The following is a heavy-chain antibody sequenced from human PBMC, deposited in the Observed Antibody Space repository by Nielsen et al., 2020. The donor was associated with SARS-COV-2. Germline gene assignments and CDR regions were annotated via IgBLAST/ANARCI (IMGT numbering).Heavy chain of an antibody. D-gene: IGHD3-22*01. J-gene: IGHJ3*02. CDR2: IYHSGST. V-gene: IGHV4-30-2*01. CDR3: AREKRHDSSGYHGAFDI. CDR1: GGSISSSGYS. Sequence: LRLSCTVSGGSISSSGYSWSWIRQPPGKGLEWIGYIYHSGSTYYNPSLKSRVTISVDRSKNQFSLKLSSVTAADTAVYYCAREKRHDSSGYHGAFDIWGQGTMVTVSS.